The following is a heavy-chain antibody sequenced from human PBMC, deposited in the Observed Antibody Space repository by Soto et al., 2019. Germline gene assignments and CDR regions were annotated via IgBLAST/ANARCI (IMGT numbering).Heavy chain of an antibody. Sequence: PSETLSLTCTVSGSSISSYYWSWIRQPPGKGLEWIGYIYYSGSTNYNPSLKSRVTISVDTSKNQFSLKLSSVTAADTAVYYCARQRVVAASTNWFDPWGQGTLVTVSS. V-gene: IGHV4-59*01. D-gene: IGHD2-15*01. CDR2: IYYSGST. CDR1: GSSISSYY. CDR3: ARQRVVAASTNWFDP. J-gene: IGHJ5*02.